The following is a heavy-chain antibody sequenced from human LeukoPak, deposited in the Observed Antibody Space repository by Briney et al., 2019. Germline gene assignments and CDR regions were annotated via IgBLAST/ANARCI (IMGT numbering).Heavy chain of an antibody. CDR2: IIPIFGTA. J-gene: IGHJ5*02. V-gene: IGHV1-69*05. Sequence: GASVKVSCKASGGTFSSYAISWVRQAPGQGLEWMGRIIPIFGTANYAQKFQGRVTITTDESTSTAYMELSSLRSDDTALYYCARDFRDCSSTSCHPWFDPWGQGTLVTVSS. CDR1: GGTFSSYA. CDR3: ARDFRDCSSTSCHPWFDP. D-gene: IGHD2-2*01.